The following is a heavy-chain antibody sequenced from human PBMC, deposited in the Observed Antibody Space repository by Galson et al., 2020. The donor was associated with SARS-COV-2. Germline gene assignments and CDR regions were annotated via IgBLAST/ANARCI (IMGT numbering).Heavy chain of an antibody. J-gene: IGHJ3*02. CDR1: GGSISSYY. CDR2: IYTSGST. V-gene: IGHV4-4*07. Sequence: SETLSLTCTVSGGSISSYYRSWIRQPAGKGLEWIGRIYTSGSTNYNPSLKSRVTMSVDTSKNQFSLKLSSVTAADTAVYYCARDQRPLGAFDIWGQGTMVTVSS. CDR3: ARDQRPLGAFDI. D-gene: IGHD3-10*01.